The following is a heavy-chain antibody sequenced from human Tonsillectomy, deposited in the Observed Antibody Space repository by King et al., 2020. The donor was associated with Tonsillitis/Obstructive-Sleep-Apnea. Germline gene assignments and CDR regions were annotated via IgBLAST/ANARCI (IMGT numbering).Heavy chain of an antibody. D-gene: IGHD3-10*01. Sequence: VQLVESGGGVVQPGRSLRLSCAASGFTFSSYGMHWVRQAPGKGLEWVAVIWYDGSNKYYADSVKGRFTISRDNSKNTLYLQMNSLRAEDTAVYYCAKEYGSALYFCDYWGQGPPVTVSS. V-gene: IGHV3-33*06. CDR1: GFTFSSYG. CDR3: AKEYGSALYFCDY. J-gene: IGHJ4*02. CDR2: IWYDGSNK.